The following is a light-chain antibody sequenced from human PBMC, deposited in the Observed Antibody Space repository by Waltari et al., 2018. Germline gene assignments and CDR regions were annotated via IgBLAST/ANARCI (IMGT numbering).Light chain of an antibody. CDR2: EVT. CDR3: GSFGGTNNFVV. Sequence: QSALTQPPSASGSPGQSVTISCTGTSSDIGGYNFVSWSQRLPGKAPKLIICEVTRRPPAVPGRFSGSKAGNTASLVVSGLQADDEADYFCGSFGGTNNFVVFGGGTRLTVL. J-gene: IGLJ2*01. CDR1: SSDIGGYNF. V-gene: IGLV2-8*01.